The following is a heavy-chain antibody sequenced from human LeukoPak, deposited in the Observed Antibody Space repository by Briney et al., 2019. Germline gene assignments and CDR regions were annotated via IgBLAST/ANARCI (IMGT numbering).Heavy chain of an antibody. D-gene: IGHD3-22*01. CDR1: GGSISNGDYY. CDR3: ARSMYYYDSSGYCAFDI. Sequence: SETLSLTCTVSGGSISNGDYYWSWIRQPPGKGLEWIGYIYYSGSTYYNPSLKSRVTISVDTSKNQFSLKLSSVTAADTAVYYCARSMYYYDSSGYCAFDIWGQGTMVTVSS. CDR2: IYYSGST. V-gene: IGHV4-30-4*08. J-gene: IGHJ3*02.